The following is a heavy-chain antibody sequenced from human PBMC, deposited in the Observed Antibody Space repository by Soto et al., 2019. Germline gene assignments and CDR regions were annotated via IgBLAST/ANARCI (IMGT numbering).Heavy chain of an antibody. CDR1: GFRFSDYS. Sequence: PGGSLRLSCAASGFRFSDYSMNWVRQAPGRGLEWVSYISSSSFTIHYADSVEGRFAISRDNAKNSLYLQMNSLRVEDTAVYYCAARRDAFHIWGQRTMVTVSS. D-gene: IGHD6-6*01. J-gene: IGHJ3*02. CDR3: AARRDAFHI. CDR2: ISSSSFTI. V-gene: IGHV3-48*01.